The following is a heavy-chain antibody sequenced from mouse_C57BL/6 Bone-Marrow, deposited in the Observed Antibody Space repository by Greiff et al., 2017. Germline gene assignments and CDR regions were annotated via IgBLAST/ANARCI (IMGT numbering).Heavy chain of an antibody. J-gene: IGHJ3*01. CDR1: GFNIKDDY. V-gene: IGHV14-4*01. CDR2: IDPENGDT. Sequence: EVQLQQSGAELVRPGASVKLSCTASGFNIKDDYMHWVKQRPEQGLEWIGWIDPENGDTEYASKFQGKATITVDKSSNTAYRQLSSLTSEDTAVYYCTRISYWGQGTLVTVSA. CDR3: TRISY.